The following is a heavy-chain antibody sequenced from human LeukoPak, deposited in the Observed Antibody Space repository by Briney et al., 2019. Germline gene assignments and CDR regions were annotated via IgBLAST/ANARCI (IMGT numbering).Heavy chain of an antibody. V-gene: IGHV4-59*01. J-gene: IGHJ4*01. CDR2: IYYSGST. CDR1: GGSIFTDY. CDR3: ARRTGSYFGHFDS. D-gene: IGHD3-10*01. Sequence: SETLSLTCSISGGSIFTDYWTWIRQPPGKRLEWIGYIYYSGSTDYNPSLKSRVTMSVDTSKNQFSLRLRSVTAADTAVYYCARRTGSYFGHFDSWGQGTLVTVAS.